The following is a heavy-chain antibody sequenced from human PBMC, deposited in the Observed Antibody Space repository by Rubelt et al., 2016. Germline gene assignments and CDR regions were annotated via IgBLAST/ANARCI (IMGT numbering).Heavy chain of an antibody. CDR3: ARGPIHYERNDYFDY. J-gene: IGHJ4*02. CDR1: GGSISSGTYY. D-gene: IGHD3-16*01. V-gene: IGHV4-39*07. Sequence: QLQLQESGPGLVKPSETLSLTCTVSGGSISSGTYYWGWIRQPPGKGLEWIGSIYYSGSTYYNPSLKSRVTISVDTSKTQFSWNLIFTTGSDTAVYYCARGPIHYERNDYFDYLGQGTLVSVSP. CDR2: IYYSGST.